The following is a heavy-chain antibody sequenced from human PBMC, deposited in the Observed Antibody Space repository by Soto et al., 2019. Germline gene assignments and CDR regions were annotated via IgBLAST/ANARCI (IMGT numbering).Heavy chain of an antibody. D-gene: IGHD1-26*01. V-gene: IGHV1-2*04. CDR3: ARGSLVEATISPYYYYGMDV. J-gene: IGHJ6*02. CDR2: INPNSGGT. CDR1: GYTFTGYY. Sequence: ASVKVSCKASGYTFTGYYMHWVRQAPGQGLEWMGWINPNSGGTNYAQKFQGWVTMTRDTSISTAYMELSRLRSDDTAVYYCARGSLVEATISPYYYYGMDVWGQGTTVTVSS.